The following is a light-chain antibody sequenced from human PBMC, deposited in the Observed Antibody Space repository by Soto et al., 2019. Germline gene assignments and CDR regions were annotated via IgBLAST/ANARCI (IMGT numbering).Light chain of an antibody. CDR1: QSVSSY. CDR2: DAS. V-gene: IGKV3-11*01. CDR3: QQYGSSGT. Sequence: EIVLPQSPATLSFSPGERATLSCRASQSVSSYLAWYQQKPGQAPRLLIYDASNRATGIPARFSGSGSGTDFTLTISRLEPEDFAVYYCQQYGSSGTFGQGTKVDIK. J-gene: IGKJ1*01.